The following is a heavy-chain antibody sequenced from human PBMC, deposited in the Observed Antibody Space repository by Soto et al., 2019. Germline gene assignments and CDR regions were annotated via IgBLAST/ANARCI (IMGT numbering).Heavy chain of an antibody. CDR3: ARVPSGNYFDY. Sequence: GGSLRLSCAASGFTFSDYYMSWIRQAPGKGLEWVSYISSSSSYTNYADSVKGRFTISRDNAKNSLYLQMNSLRAEDTAVYYCARVPSGNYFDYWGQGTLVTVSS. V-gene: IGHV3-11*06. CDR2: ISSSSSYT. CDR1: GFTFSDYY. D-gene: IGHD6-25*01. J-gene: IGHJ4*02.